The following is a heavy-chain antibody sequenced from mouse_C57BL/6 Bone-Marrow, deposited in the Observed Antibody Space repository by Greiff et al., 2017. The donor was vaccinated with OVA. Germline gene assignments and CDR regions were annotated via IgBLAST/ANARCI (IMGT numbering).Heavy chain of an antibody. J-gene: IGHJ4*01. Sequence: QVQLKQSGAELMKPGASVKLSCKATGYTFTGYWIEWVKQRPGHGLEWIGEILPGSGSTNYNEKFKGKATFTADTSSNTAYMQLSSLTTEDSAIYYCASYDPVVAEGDAMDYWGQGTSVTVSS. V-gene: IGHV1-9*01. D-gene: IGHD1-1*01. CDR1: GYTFTGYW. CDR2: ILPGSGST. CDR3: ASYDPVVAEGDAMDY.